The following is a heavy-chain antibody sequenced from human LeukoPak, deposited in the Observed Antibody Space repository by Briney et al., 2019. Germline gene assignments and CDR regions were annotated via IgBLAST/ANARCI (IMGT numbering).Heavy chain of an antibody. D-gene: IGHD2-2*01. V-gene: IGHV3-74*01. Sequence: GSLRLSCVASGFTLSSYWMHWVRQTPGKGLVWVSRINSDGSSTSYADSVKGRFTVSRDNAKNTLYLQMNSLRAEDTAVYYCARLLECTSTSCYEGWFDPWGQGTLVTVSS. CDR3: ARLLECTSTSCYEGWFDP. CDR2: INSDGSST. J-gene: IGHJ5*02. CDR1: GFTLSSYW.